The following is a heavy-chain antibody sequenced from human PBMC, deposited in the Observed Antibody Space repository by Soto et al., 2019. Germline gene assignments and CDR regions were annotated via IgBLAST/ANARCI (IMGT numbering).Heavy chain of an antibody. V-gene: IGHV1-58*01. CDR2: IVVGSGNT. D-gene: IGHD3-3*01. CDR3: AAHYDFLSGYYKPFDP. J-gene: IGHJ5*02. Sequence: GASVKVSCKASGFTFINSAVQWVRQARGQRLEWIGWIVVGSGNTNYAQNLQDRLTITRDVSTSTAYMELSSLRSEDTAVYYWAAHYDFLSGYYKPFDPWGQGTLVTVS. CDR1: GFTFINSA.